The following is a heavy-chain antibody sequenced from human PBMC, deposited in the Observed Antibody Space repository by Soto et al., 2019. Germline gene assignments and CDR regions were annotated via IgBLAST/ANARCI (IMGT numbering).Heavy chain of an antibody. Sequence: PGGSLRLSCAASGFTFSSYGMHWVRQAPGKGLEWVAVISYDGSNKYYADSVKGRFTISRDNSKNTLYLQMNSLRAEDTAVYYCAKGSGYYDFWSGYYGMDVWGQGTTVTVSS. CDR2: ISYDGSNK. D-gene: IGHD3-3*01. V-gene: IGHV3-30*18. CDR1: GFTFSSYG. J-gene: IGHJ6*02. CDR3: AKGSGYYDFWSGYYGMDV.